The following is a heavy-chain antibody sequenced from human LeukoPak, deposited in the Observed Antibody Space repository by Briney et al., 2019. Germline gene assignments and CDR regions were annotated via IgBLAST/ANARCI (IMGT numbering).Heavy chain of an antibody. D-gene: IGHD3-22*01. J-gene: IGHJ4*02. V-gene: IGHV4-31*03. Sequence: SETLSLTCTVSGGSISSGGYYWSWIRQHPGKGLEWIGYIYYSGSTYYNPSLKSRVTISVDTSKNQFSLKLSSVTAADTAVYYCAREITYYYDSSGYHEGYYFDYWGQGTLVTVSS. CDR1: GGSISSGGYY. CDR2: IYYSGST. CDR3: AREITYYYDSSGYHEGYYFDY.